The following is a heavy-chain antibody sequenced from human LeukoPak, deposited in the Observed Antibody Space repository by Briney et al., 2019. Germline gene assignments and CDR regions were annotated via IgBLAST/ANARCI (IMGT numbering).Heavy chain of an antibody. CDR2: FYYSGST. Sequence: SETLSLTCTLSGGSITNYYWSWIRQPPGKGLEWIGDFYYSGSTNYNPSLKSRVTILVDTSKNQFSLKLRAVTPADTAVYYCARGIAAAGTSPDYFDYWGQGTLVTVSS. D-gene: IGHD6-13*01. J-gene: IGHJ4*02. CDR1: GGSITNYY. V-gene: IGHV4-59*01. CDR3: ARGIAAAGTSPDYFDY.